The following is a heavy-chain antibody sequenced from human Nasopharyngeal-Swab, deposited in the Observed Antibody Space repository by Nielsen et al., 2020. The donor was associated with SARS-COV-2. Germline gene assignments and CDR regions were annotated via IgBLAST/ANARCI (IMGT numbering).Heavy chain of an antibody. CDR3: AHITRGVERDTIFGVPLASLSYYYMDV. CDR2: IYWDDDQ. J-gene: IGHJ6*03. CDR1: GFSLTTSGVG. V-gene: IGHV2-5*02. Sequence: SGPTLVKPTQTLTLTCSFSGFSLTTSGVGVAWIRQPPGKALEWLALIYWDDDQRYNPTLKTSLTINKDTSKAQVVLTLTNMGPVDSGTYYCAHITRGVERDTIFGVPLASLSYYYMDVWGKGTTVTVS. D-gene: IGHD3-3*01.